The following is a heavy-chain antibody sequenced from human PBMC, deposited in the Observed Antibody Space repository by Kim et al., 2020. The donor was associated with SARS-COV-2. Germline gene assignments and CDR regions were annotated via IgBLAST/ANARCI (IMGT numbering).Heavy chain of an antibody. D-gene: IGHD3-9*01. CDR2: INAGNGNT. CDR1: GYTFTSYA. J-gene: IGHJ6*02. Sequence: ASVKVSCKASGYTFTSYAMHWVRQAPGQRLEWMGWINAGNGNTKYSQKFQGRVTITRDTSASTAYMELSSLRSEDTAVYYCARAHFDWLTYYYGMDVWGQGTTVTVSS. CDR3: ARAHFDWLTYYYGMDV. V-gene: IGHV1-3*01.